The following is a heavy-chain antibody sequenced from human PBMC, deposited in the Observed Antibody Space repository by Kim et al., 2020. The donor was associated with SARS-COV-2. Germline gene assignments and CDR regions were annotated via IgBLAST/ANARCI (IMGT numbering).Heavy chain of an antibody. CDR2: ISYDGSNK. CDR3: AAYSGYYDIGEFDY. Sequence: GGSLRLSCAASGFTFSSYAMHWVRQAPGKGLEWVAVISYDGSNKYYADSVKGRFTISRDNSKNTLYLQMNSLRAEDTAVYYCAAYSGYYDIGEFDYWGQGTLVTVSS. J-gene: IGHJ4*02. V-gene: IGHV3-30*04. D-gene: IGHD3-9*01. CDR1: GFTFSSYA.